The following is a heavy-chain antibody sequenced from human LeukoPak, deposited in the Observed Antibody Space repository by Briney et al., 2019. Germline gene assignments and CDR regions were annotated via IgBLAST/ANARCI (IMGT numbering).Heavy chain of an antibody. J-gene: IGHJ3*02. Sequence: GGSLRLSCAASGFTFSSYAMHWVRQAPRKGLEWVAVISYDGSNKYYADSAKGRCTISRDNSKNTLYLQMNSLRAEDTAVYYCARGVSYDYVWGSYRAGAFDIWGQGTMVTVSS. CDR1: GFTFSSYA. CDR3: ARGVSYDYVWGSYRAGAFDI. D-gene: IGHD3-16*02. V-gene: IGHV3-30*04. CDR2: ISYDGSNK.